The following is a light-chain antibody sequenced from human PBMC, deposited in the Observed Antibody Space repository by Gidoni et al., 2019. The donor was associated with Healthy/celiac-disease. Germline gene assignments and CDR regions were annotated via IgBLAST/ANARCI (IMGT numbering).Light chain of an antibody. J-gene: IGLJ2*01. CDR3: SSYTSSGTLV. Sequence: QSALTQPASVSGSPGQSITISCTGTSSDVGTYNYVSWYQHHPGKAPKLMIYEVSNRPSGVSNRFSGSKSGNTASLTISGLQAEDEADYYCSSYTSSGTLVFGGGTKLTVL. CDR2: EVS. CDR1: SSDVGTYNY. V-gene: IGLV2-14*01.